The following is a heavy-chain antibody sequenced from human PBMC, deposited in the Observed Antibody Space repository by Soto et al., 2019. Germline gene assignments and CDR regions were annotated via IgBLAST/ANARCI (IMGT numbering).Heavy chain of an antibody. J-gene: IGHJ6*02. CDR3: ARERLTYCSGGSCYIPGDYYYYGMDV. V-gene: IGHV1-3*01. Sequence: ASVKVSCKASGYTFTGDAMHWVRQAPGQRLEWMGWINAGNGNTKYSQKFQGRVTITRDTSASTAYMELSSLRSEDTAVYYCARERLTYCSGGSCYIPGDYYYYGMDVWGQGTTVTVSS. CDR2: INAGNGNT. D-gene: IGHD2-15*01. CDR1: GYTFTGDA.